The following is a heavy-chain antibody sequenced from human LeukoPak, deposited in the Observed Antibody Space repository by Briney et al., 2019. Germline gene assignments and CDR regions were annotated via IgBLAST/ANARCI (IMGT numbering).Heavy chain of an antibody. D-gene: IGHD3-9*01. CDR2: IYYSGST. CDR3: ASRDILTGYPYNWFDP. CDR1: GGSISSSSYD. Sequence: PSETLSLTCTVSGGSISSSSYDWGWIRQPPGKGLEWIGSIYYSGSTDYNPSLKSRVTISVDTSKNQFSLKLSSVTAADTAVYYCASRDILTGYPYNWFDPWGQGTLVTVSS. J-gene: IGHJ5*02. V-gene: IGHV4-39*07.